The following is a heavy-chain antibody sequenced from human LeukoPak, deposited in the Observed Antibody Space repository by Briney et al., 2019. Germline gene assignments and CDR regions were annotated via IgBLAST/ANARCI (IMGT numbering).Heavy chain of an antibody. J-gene: IGHJ4*02. V-gene: IGHV3-30*02. CDR3: ARGRRVEMATFDY. CDR2: IRYDGSNK. CDR1: GFTFSSYV. Sequence: GGSLRLSCAASGFTFSSYVMHWVRQAPGKGLEWVAFIRYDGSNKYYSDSVKGRFTISRDNSKNTLYLQMNSLRPEDTAVYYCARGRRVEMATFDYWGQGTLVTVSS. D-gene: IGHD5-24*01.